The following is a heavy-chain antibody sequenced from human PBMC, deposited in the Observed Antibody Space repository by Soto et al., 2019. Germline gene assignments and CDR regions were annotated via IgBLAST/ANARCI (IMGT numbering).Heavy chain of an antibody. J-gene: IGHJ5*02. CDR3: ARIPVDTYTINWVDP. V-gene: IGHV4-61*08. Sequence: QVQLQESGPGLVKPSETLSLTCTVSGGSVSSGDYYWSWIRQPPGKGLEWIGYIYYGGSTNHNPSLKSRVSISVDTSKNQFSLKLNSVTAADTAVYYCARIPVDTYTINWVDPWGQGTLVTVSS. D-gene: IGHD3-3*01. CDR1: GGSVSSGDYY. CDR2: IYYGGST.